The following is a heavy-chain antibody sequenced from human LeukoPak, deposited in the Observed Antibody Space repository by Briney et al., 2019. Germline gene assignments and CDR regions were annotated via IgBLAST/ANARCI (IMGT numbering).Heavy chain of an antibody. V-gene: IGHV4-30-2*01. CDR3: ARGALNDYVWGSYRYYFDY. D-gene: IGHD3-16*02. J-gene: IGHJ4*02. Sequence: SETLSLTCAVSGGSISSGGYSWSWIRRPPGKGLEWIGYIYHSGSTYYNPSLKSRVTISVDRSKNQFSLKLSSVTAADTAVYYCARGALNDYVWGSYRYYFDYWGQGTLVTVSS. CDR2: IYHSGST. CDR1: GGSISSGGYS.